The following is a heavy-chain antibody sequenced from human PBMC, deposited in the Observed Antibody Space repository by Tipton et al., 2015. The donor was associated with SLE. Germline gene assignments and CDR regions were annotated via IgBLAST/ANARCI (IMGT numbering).Heavy chain of an antibody. CDR3: ARGGTPRVVVAASFES. Sequence: TLSLTCAVYGGSFSGYYWSWIRQPPGKGLEWIGEINHSGSTNHNPSLKSRVTISVDTSKNQFSLKLTSVTAADTAMYYCARGGTPRVVVAASFESWGRGTLVTVSS. CDR2: INHSGST. V-gene: IGHV4-34*01. D-gene: IGHD2-2*01. J-gene: IGHJ4*02. CDR1: GGSFSGYY.